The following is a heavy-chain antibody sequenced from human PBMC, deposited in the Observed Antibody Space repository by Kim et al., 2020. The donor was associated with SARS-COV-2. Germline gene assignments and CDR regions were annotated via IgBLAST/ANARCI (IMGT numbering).Heavy chain of an antibody. CDR2: ISYDGSNK. Sequence: GGSLRLSCAASGFTFSNYAMHWVRQAPGKGLEGVALISYDGSNKYYVDSVKGRFNISRDNSKNTLYLQMNSLSAEDTAVYYCARPSLEYSTSSGAFDMWGQGTMLTVSS. D-gene: IGHD6-6*01. V-gene: IGHV3-30-3*01. CDR1: GFTFSNYA. CDR3: ARPSLEYSTSSGAFDM. J-gene: IGHJ3*02.